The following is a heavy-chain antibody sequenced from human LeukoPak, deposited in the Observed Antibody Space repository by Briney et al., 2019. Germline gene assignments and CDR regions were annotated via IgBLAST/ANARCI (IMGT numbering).Heavy chain of an antibody. CDR2: IYYSGST. CDR1: GVSISSYY. V-gene: IGHV4-59*01. Sequence: PSETLSLTCTVSGVSISSYYWSWIRQPPGKGLEGIGYIYYSGSTNYNPPLKSRATTSVDTSKNQFSLKLSSVTAADTAVYYCARDQRLRYFDWLNYYYGMDVWGKGTTVTVSS. CDR3: ARDQRLRYFDWLNYYYGMDV. J-gene: IGHJ6*04. D-gene: IGHD3-9*01.